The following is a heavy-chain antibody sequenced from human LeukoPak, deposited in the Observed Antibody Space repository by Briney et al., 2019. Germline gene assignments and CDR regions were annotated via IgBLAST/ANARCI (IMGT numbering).Heavy chain of an antibody. CDR3: ARDREDCTSCFYY. D-gene: IGHD2-2*01. J-gene: IGHJ4*02. CDR1: VYTLTSHG. CDR2: ISTYNVNT. V-gene: IGHV1-18*01. Sequence: ASVKVSCKASVYTLTSHGISGVRQAPGQGLEGVGWISTYNVNTKYAQKFQGRVTMTTDTSTSTAYMELRSLRSDDTAVYYCARDREDCTSCFYYWGQGTLVTVSS.